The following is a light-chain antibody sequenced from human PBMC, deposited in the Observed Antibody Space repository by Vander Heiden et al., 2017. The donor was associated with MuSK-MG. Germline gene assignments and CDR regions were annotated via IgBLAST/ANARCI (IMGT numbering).Light chain of an antibody. J-gene: IGLJ2*01. V-gene: IGLV2-11*01. CDR3: CSYAGSYPV. CDR2: DVS. CDR1: SSDVGGYNY. Sequence: QSALTQPRSVSGSPGQSVTISCTGTSSDVGGYNYVSWYQQHPGKAPKLMIYDVSKRPSGVPDRFSGSKSGNTASLTISGLQAEDEADYYCCSYAGSYPVFGGGTKLT.